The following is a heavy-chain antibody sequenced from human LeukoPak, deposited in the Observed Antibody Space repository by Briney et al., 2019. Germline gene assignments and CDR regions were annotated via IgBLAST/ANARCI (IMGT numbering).Heavy chain of an antibody. Sequence: QPGGSLRLSCAASGFTFSSYAMSWVRQAPGKGLEWVSAISGSGDATYFADSVKGRFTISRDNSKNTLYLQMNSLRAEDTAVYYCARGISGDYWGQGTLVTVSS. J-gene: IGHJ4*02. V-gene: IGHV3-23*01. CDR2: ISGSGDAT. CDR3: ARGISGDY. CDR1: GFTFSSYA.